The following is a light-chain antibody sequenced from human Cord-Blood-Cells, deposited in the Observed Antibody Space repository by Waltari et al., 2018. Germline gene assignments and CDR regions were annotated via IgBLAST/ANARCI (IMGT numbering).Light chain of an antibody. V-gene: IGLV6-57*01. CDR3: QSYDSSNYV. CDR1: SGSIASNY. J-gene: IGLJ1*01. CDR2: EDN. Sequence: NFMLTQPHSVSESPGKTVTISCTRSSGSIASNYVQWYQQRPGSSPTTVIYEDNQRPSGVPERFSGSSDSSSNSASLTISGLKTEDEADYYCQSYDSSNYVFGTGTKVTVL.